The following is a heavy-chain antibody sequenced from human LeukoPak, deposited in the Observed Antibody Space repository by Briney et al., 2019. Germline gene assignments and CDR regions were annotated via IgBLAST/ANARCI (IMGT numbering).Heavy chain of an antibody. J-gene: IGHJ4*01. CDR2: IRQDGSEK. Sequence: PGGSPRLSCAVSGFTFTDYWMNWVRQAPGKGLEWVASIRQDGSEKTYVDSVKGRFTISRDNTKNSLSLQVNSLRVEDTAVYYCARDGTAAGLYFDLWGQGTLVTVSS. D-gene: IGHD6-13*01. CDR3: ARDGTAAGLYFDL. V-gene: IGHV3-7*01. CDR1: GFTFTDYW.